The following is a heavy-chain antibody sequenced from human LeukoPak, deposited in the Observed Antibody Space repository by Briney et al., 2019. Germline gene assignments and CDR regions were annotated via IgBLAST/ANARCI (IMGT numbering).Heavy chain of an antibody. CDR1: GFTFSSYS. CDR2: ISSSSSTI. V-gene: IGHV3-48*01. CDR3: AKGKTYYYYYMDV. Sequence: GGSLRLSCAASGFTFSSYSRNWVRQAPGKGLEWVSYISSSSSTIYYADSVKGRFTISRDNAKNSLYLQMNSLRAEDTAVYYCAKGKTYYYYYMDVWGKGTTVTVSS. J-gene: IGHJ6*03.